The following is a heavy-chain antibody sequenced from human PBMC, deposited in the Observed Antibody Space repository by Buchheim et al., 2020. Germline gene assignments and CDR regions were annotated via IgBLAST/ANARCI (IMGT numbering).Heavy chain of an antibody. CDR1: GYTFTTYH. CDR3: ARDLAGDYAYFDY. V-gene: IGHV1-46*01. Sequence: QVQLVQSGAEVKKPGASVKVSCKAFGYTFTTYHMHWVRQAPGQGLEWMGIINPSGGGTTYAQKFQGRVTMTRDTSTSTVYMELSSLRSEDTAVYYCARDLAGDYAYFDYWGQGTL. D-gene: IGHD4-17*01. J-gene: IGHJ4*02. CDR2: INPSGGGT.